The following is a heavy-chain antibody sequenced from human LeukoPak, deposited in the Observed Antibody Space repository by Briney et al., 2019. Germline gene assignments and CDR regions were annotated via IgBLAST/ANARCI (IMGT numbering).Heavy chain of an antibody. D-gene: IGHD5-24*01. CDR2: INPNSGGT. J-gene: IGHJ4*02. CDR3: ARDWRWLQSYYFDY. CDR1: GYTFTGYY. V-gene: IGHV1-2*02. Sequence: GASVTVSCKASGYTFTGYYMHWVRQAPGQGLEWMGWINPNSGGTNYAQKFQGRVTMTRDTSISTAYMELSRLRSDDTAVYYCARDWRWLQSYYFDYWGQGTLVTVSS.